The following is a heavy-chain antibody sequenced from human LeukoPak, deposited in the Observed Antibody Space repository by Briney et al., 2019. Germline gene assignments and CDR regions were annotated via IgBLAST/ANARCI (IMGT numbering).Heavy chain of an antibody. V-gene: IGHV3-30*02. CDR2: IRFDGSNR. D-gene: IGHD3-10*01. CDR3: APPPYGSAPKD. Sequence: GGSLRLSCVASGITFSNYGMHWVRQAPGKGLEWVAFIRFDGSNRYYANSVKGRFTISRDTSKNTLYLQMNSLRAEDTAVYYCAPPPYGSAPKDWGQGTLVTVSS. CDR1: GITFSNYG. J-gene: IGHJ4*02.